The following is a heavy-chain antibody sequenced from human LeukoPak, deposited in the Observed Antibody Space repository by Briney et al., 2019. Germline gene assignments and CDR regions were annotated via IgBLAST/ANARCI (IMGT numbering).Heavy chain of an antibody. CDR1: GFTFSSYE. Sequence: GGSLRLSCAASGFTFSSYEMNWVRQAPGKGLEWVSYISSSGSTIYYADSAKGRFTISRDNAKNSLYLQMNSLRAEDTAVYYCARDQYCSSTSCLPPYYYYYGMDVWGKGTTVTVSS. CDR3: ARDQYCSSTSCLPPYYYYYGMDV. V-gene: IGHV3-48*03. CDR2: ISSSGSTI. D-gene: IGHD2-2*01. J-gene: IGHJ6*04.